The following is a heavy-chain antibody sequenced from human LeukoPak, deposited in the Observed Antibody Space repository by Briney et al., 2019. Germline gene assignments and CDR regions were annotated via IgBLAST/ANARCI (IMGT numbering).Heavy chain of an antibody. Sequence: GASVKVSCKASAYTFTAYDINWVQQAPGQGLEWMGWMNPNSGNTGFAQKFQGRVTMTRDTSTNTAYMELNNLRSEDTAVYYCARLSQTPAYYYTSGYYHLAYWGQGTLVTVSS. V-gene: IGHV1-8*01. CDR3: ARLSQTPAYYYTSGYYHLAY. D-gene: IGHD3-22*01. CDR1: AYTFTAYD. CDR2: MNPNSGNT. J-gene: IGHJ4*02.